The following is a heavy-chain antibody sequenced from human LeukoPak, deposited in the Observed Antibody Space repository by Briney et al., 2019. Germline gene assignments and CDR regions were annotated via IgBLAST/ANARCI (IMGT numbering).Heavy chain of an antibody. CDR1: GYTFTSYD. D-gene: IGHD3-3*01. Sequence: GASVKVSCKASGYTFTSYDINWVRQATGQGHEWMGWLNPNSGNTGYAQKFQGRVTMTRNTSISTAYMELSSMRSEDTAVYYCARGRRFLEWLLAYYYYYMDVWGKGTTVTVSS. V-gene: IGHV1-8*01. J-gene: IGHJ6*03. CDR3: ARGRRFLEWLLAYYYYYMDV. CDR2: LNPNSGNT.